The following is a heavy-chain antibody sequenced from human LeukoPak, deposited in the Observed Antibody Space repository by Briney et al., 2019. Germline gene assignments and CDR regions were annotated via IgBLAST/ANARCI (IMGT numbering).Heavy chain of an antibody. V-gene: IGHV3-30-3*01. CDR3: ARDLSNCGGDCDRDY. D-gene: IGHD2-21*02. J-gene: IGHJ4*02. CDR1: GFTFSSYA. Sequence: PGGSLRLSCAASGFTFSSYAMHWVCQAPGKGLEWVAVISYDGSNKYYADSVKGRFTISRDNSKNTLYLQMNSLRAEDTAVYYCARDLSNCGGDCDRDYWGQGTLVTVSS. CDR2: ISYDGSNK.